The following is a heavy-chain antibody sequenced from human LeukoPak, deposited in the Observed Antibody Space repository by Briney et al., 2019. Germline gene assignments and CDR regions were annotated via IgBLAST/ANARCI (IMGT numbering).Heavy chain of an antibody. Sequence: GASVKVSCKTSGYTFSTYTITWVRQAPGQGLEWMGWINPNSGGTNYAQKFQGRVTMTRDTSISTAYMELSRLRSDDTAVYYCAFSWYSSSWFDPWGQGTLVTVSS. CDR2: INPNSGGT. CDR1: GYTFSTYT. CDR3: AFSWYSSSWFDP. D-gene: IGHD6-13*01. V-gene: IGHV1-2*02. J-gene: IGHJ5*02.